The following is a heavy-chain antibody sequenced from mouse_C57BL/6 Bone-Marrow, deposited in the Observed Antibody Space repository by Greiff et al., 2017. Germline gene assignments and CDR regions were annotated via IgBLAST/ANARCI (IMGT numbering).Heavy chain of an antibody. Sequence: EVQLQQSGPELVKPGASVKISCKASGYTFTDYYMNWVKQSHGKSLEWIGRINPYNGDTFYNQKFKGKATLTVDKSSSTAHMELRSLTSEDSAVYYCARSGGYSPYWYFDVWGTGTTVTVSS. J-gene: IGHJ1*03. CDR2: INPYNGDT. CDR1: GYTFTDYY. V-gene: IGHV1-26*01. D-gene: IGHD2-3*01. CDR3: ARSGGYSPYWYFDV.